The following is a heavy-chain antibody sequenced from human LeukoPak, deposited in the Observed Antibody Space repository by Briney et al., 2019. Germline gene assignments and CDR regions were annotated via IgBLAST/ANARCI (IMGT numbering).Heavy chain of an antibody. CDR3: ARALYGDWRNYFD. CDR1: SDSISTYF. J-gene: IGHJ4*01. CDR2: IYYSGST. Sequence: PSETLSLTCTVSSDSISTYFWSWIRQPPGKGLGWIGYIYYSGSTSYNPSLKSRVTMSVDTSKNQFSLKLSSLTAADTAVYYCARALYGDWRNYFD. D-gene: IGHD4-17*01. V-gene: IGHV4-59*01.